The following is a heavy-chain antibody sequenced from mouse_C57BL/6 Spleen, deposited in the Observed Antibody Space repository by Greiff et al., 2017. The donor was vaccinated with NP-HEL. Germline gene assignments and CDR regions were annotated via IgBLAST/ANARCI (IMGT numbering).Heavy chain of an antibody. CDR3: ARSLGCWYFDV. CDR2: ISSGSSTI. Sequence: EVKLVESGGGLVKPGGSLKLSCAASGFTFSDYGMHWVRQAPEKGLEWVAYISSGSSTIYYADTVKGRFTISRDNAKNTLFPQMTSLRSEDTAMYCCARSLGCWYFDVWGTGTTVTVSS. V-gene: IGHV5-17*01. CDR1: GFTFSDYG. D-gene: IGHD4-1*01. J-gene: IGHJ1*03.